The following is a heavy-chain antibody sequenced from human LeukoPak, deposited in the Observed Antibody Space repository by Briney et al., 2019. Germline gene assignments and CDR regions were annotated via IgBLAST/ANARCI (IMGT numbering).Heavy chain of an antibody. CDR2: INSRSSTI. CDR1: GFTFSTHD. V-gene: IGHV3-48*04. J-gene: IGHJ3*02. CDR3: TSHTGTGDAFRPFHI. Sequence: GGSLRLSCAASGFTFSTHDVNWVRQAPGKGLEWVSFINSRSSTIYYADSVKGRFTISRDNAKNSLYLQMNSLRAEDTAVYYCTSHTGTGDAFRPFHIWGQGTMVTVSS. D-gene: IGHD2-21*02.